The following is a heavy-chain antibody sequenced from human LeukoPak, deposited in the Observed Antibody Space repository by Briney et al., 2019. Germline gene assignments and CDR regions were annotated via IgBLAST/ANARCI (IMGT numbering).Heavy chain of an antibody. CDR3: RSGPYCGGDCYLAA. D-gene: IGHD2-21*02. Sequence: ASAKVSCKASGYTFTGYYMHWVRQAPGQGLEWMGRINPNSGGTNYAQKFQGRVTMTRDTSISTAYMELSRLTSDDTAVYCSRSGPYCGGDCYLAAWCQGTLVTVSS. J-gene: IGHJ5*02. V-gene: IGHV1-2*06. CDR2: INPNSGGT. CDR1: GYTFTGYY.